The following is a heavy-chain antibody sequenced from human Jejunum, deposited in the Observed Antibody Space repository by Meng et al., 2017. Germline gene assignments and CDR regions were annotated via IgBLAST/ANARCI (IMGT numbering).Heavy chain of an antibody. CDR2: IYPGDADT. D-gene: IGHD6-19*01. CDR1: GYSFTNYW. V-gene: IGHV5-51*01. Sequence: GESLKISCQTSGYSFTNYWIGWVRQMPGKGLEWMGMIYPGDADTRYSPSFQGQVTISADKSISTAHLQWNSLKASDTGMYYCARRMTEGGVAGNFDYWGQGTLVTVSS. CDR3: ARRMTEGGVAGNFDY. J-gene: IGHJ4*02.